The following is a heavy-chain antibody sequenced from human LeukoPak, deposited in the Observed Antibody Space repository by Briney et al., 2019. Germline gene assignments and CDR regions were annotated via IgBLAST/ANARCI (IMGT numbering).Heavy chain of an antibody. CDR1: GFTFSNYN. D-gene: IGHD2-21*02. Sequence: GGSLRLSCAASGFTFSNYNMNWVRQAPGKGLEWVSSISSGSSYIYYADSLKGRFTISRDNAKNSLYLQMNSLRADDTAVYYCARDCGGDCYSHYFDYWGQGTLVTVSS. J-gene: IGHJ4*02. V-gene: IGHV3-21*01. CDR3: ARDCGGDCYSHYFDY. CDR2: ISSGSSYI.